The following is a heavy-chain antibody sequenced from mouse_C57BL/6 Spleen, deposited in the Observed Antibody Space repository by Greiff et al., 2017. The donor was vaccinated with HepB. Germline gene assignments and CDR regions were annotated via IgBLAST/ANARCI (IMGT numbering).Heavy chain of an antibody. Sequence: EVQLQQSGPELVKPGASVKIPCKASGYTFTDYNMDWVKQSHGKSLEWIGDINPNNGGTIYNQKFKGKATLTVDKSSSTAYMELRSLTSEDTAVYYCARWDYYGSRGCFDYWGQGTTLTVSS. D-gene: IGHD1-1*01. CDR2: INPNNGGT. CDR3: ARWDYYGSRGCFDY. J-gene: IGHJ2*01. CDR1: GYTFTDYN. V-gene: IGHV1-18*01.